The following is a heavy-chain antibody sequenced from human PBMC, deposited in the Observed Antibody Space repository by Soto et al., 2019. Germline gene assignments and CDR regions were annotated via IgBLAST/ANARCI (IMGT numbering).Heavy chain of an antibody. CDR2: IKEDGSEK. D-gene: IGHD2-15*01. Sequence: GGSLRLSCAASGVTCSSYWMTWVRQTTGKGLEWVANIKEDGSEKYYVDSVKGRFTISRDNAKNSLYLQMNSLRAEDTAVYYCVRCVLTFDYWGQGTLVTVSS. J-gene: IGHJ4*02. CDR1: GVTCSSYW. CDR3: VRCVLTFDY. V-gene: IGHV3-7*01.